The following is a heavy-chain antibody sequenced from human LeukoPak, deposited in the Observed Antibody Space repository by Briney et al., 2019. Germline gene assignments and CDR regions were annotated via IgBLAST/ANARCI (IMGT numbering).Heavy chain of an antibody. CDR1: GGSISGYY. J-gene: IGHJ4*02. Sequence: SETLSLTCTVSGGSISGYYWTWMRQPAGRGLEWIGRIYSSDSIYSNPSLESRVTISLDTSNNQFSLKLTSVTAADTAVYYCARGTEMTIIAGHYSFDQWGRGTLVSVSS. D-gene: IGHD5-24*01. CDR3: ARGTEMTIIAGHYSFDQ. CDR2: IYSSDSI. V-gene: IGHV4-4*07.